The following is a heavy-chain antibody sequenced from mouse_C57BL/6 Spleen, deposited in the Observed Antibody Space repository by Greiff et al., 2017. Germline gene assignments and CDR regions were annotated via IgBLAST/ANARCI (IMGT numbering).Heavy chain of an antibody. CDR2: INPNNGGT. CDR1: GYTFTDYN. J-gene: IGHJ2*01. V-gene: IGHV1-18*01. Sequence: VQLQQSGPELVKPGASVKLPCKASGYTFTDYNMDWVKQSHGKSLEWIGDINPNNGGTIYNQKFKGKATLTVDKSSSTAYMELRSLTSEDTAVDYCAREGVYYGSRGYFDYWGQGTTLTVSS. D-gene: IGHD1-1*01. CDR3: AREGVYYGSRGYFDY.